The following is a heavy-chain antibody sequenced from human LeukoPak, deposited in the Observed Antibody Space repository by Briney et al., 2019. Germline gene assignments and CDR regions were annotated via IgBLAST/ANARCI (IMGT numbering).Heavy chain of an antibody. V-gene: IGHV3-48*02. CDR3: AAGAFGGFDY. J-gene: IGHJ4*02. Sequence: SGGSLRLSCAASGFTFSSYGMYWVRQAPGKGLEWVSYISSSDTIYYADSVKGRFTISRNNAKNSLYLQMNSLRDEDTAVYYCAAGAFGGFDYWGQGTLVTVSS. CDR2: ISSSDTI. D-gene: IGHD3-16*01. CDR1: GFTFSSYG.